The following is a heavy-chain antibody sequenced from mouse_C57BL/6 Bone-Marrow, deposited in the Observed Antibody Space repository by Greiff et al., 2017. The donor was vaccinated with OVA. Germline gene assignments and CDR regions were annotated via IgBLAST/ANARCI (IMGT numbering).Heavy chain of an antibody. Sequence: EVQLQQSVAELVRPGASVKLSCTASGFNINNTYMHWVKPRPEQGLELIGRIDPANGNTQYSPKFQGKANITADTSSNTAYLQLSILTSEDTAIYYCARVVFDWYFDVWGTGTTVTVSS. CDR1: GFNINNTY. V-gene: IGHV14-3*01. CDR2: IDPANGNT. CDR3: ARVVFDWYFDV. D-gene: IGHD1-1*02. J-gene: IGHJ1*03.